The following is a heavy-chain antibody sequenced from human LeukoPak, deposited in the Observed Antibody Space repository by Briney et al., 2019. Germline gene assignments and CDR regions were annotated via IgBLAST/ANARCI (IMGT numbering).Heavy chain of an antibody. Sequence: WVRQPPGKGLEWIGSIYHSGSTYYNPSLKSRVTISVDTSKNQFSLKLSSVTAADTAVYYCARAKLERNWFDPWGQGTLVTVSS. V-gene: IGHV4-38-2*02. CDR2: IYHSGST. D-gene: IGHD6-13*01. J-gene: IGHJ5*02. CDR3: ARAKLERNWFDP.